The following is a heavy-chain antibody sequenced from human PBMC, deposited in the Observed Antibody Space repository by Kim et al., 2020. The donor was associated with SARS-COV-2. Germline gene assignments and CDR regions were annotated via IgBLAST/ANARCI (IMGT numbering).Heavy chain of an antibody. CDR2: IDPSDSYT. CDR1: GYSFTSYW. J-gene: IGHJ6*02. Sequence: GESLKISCKGSGYSFTSYWISWVRQMPGKGLEWMGRIDPSDSYTNYSPSFQGHVTISADKSISTAYLQWSSLKASDTAMYYCARYVDGSTDYYCMDVWGQGTTVTVSS. D-gene: IGHD5-12*01. V-gene: IGHV5-10-1*01. CDR3: ARYVDGSTDYYCMDV.